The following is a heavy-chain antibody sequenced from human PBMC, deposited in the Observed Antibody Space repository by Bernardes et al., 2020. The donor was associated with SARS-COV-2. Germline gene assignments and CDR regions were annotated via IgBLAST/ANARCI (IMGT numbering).Heavy chain of an antibody. CDR3: ARSFPSAYDFWSGYYSGGAVDY. CDR2: INHSGST. V-gene: IGHV4-34*01. D-gene: IGHD3-3*01. J-gene: IGHJ4*02. Sequence: SETLSLTCTVSGGSFSGYYWSWIRQPPGKGLEWIGEINHSGSTNYNPSLKSRVTISVDTSKNQFSLKLSSVTAADTAVYYCARSFPSAYDFWSGYYSGGAVDYWGQGALVTVSS. CDR1: GGSFSGYY.